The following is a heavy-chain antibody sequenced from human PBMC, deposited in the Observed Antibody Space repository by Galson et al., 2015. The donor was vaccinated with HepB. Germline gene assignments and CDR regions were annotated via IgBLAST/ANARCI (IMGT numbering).Heavy chain of an antibody. CDR2: INSDGSTT. CDR1: GFTFSRYW. Sequence: SLRLSCAASGFTFSRYWMHWVRQAPGKGLVWVSRINSDGSTTDYADSVKGRFTISRDNAKNTLYLQMNSLRAEDTAVYYCARDLGGMTTSDAFDIWGQGTMVTVSS. J-gene: IGHJ3*02. V-gene: IGHV3-74*01. D-gene: IGHD4-17*01. CDR3: ARDLGGMTTSDAFDI.